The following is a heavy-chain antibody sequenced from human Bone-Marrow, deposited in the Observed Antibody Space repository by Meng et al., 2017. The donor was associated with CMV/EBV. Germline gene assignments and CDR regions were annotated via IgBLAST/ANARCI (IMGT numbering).Heavy chain of an antibody. D-gene: IGHD3-3*01. Sequence: SETLSLTCAVYGGSFRGYYWTWIRQPPGKGLEWIGEINHGGSSNYNPSLESRVTISQDTSKNQLFLKLNSVTAADTAVYSCARGGLQILEWCRSLYYWGQGTLVTVSS. CDR3: ARGGLQILEWCRSLYY. J-gene: IGHJ4*02. CDR1: GGSFRGYY. V-gene: IGHV4-34*01. CDR2: INHGGSS.